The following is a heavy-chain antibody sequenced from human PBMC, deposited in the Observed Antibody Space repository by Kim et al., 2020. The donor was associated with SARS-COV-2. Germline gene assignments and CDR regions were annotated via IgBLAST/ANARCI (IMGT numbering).Heavy chain of an antibody. V-gene: IGHV4-39*01. J-gene: IGHJ5*02. CDR2: IYYSGST. CDR3: ARRGSRLNDP. Sequence: SETLSLTCTVSGGSISSSSYYWGWIRQPPGKGLEWIGSIYYSGSTYYNPSLKSRVTISVDTSKNQFSLKLSSVTAADTAVYYCARRGSRLNDPWGQGTLVTVSS. CDR1: GGSISSSSYY. D-gene: IGHD2-15*01.